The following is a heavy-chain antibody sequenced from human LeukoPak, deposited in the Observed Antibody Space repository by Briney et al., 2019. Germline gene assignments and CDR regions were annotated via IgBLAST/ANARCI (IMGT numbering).Heavy chain of an antibody. D-gene: IGHD2-2*01. V-gene: IGHV4-61*01. J-gene: IGHJ3*02. CDR1: GGSVSSGSYY. Sequence: SETLSLTCTVSGGSVSSGSYYWSWIRQPPGKGLEWIGYIYYSGSTNYNPSLKSRVTISVDTSKNQFSLKLNSVTAADTAVYYCGRYLKPSALSVFDIWGQGTMVTVSS. CDR3: GRYLKPSALSVFDI. CDR2: IYYSGST.